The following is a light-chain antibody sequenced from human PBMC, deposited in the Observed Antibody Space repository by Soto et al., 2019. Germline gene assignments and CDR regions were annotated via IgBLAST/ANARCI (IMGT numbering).Light chain of an antibody. CDR1: SSDVGSYNL. V-gene: IGLV2-23*01. CDR3: CSYAGSSTYV. Sequence: QSFLTQPASVSGSAGQSITISCSGTSSDVGSYNLVSWYQQHPGKAPKFMIYEGSKRPSGVSNRFSGSKSGNTASLTISGLQAEDEADYYCCSYAGSSTYVFGTGTKVTVL. CDR2: EGS. J-gene: IGLJ1*01.